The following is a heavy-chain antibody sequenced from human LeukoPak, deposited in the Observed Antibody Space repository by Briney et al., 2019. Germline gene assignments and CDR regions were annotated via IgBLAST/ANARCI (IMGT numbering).Heavy chain of an antibody. CDR1: GGSFSGYY. Sequence: PSETLSLTCAVYGGSFSGYYWSWIRQPPGRGPEWIGSIYYSGSTYYNSSLKSRVTISVDTSKNQFSLKLSSVTAADTAVYYCARTFGYSYGYLDYWGQGTLVTVSS. CDR3: ARTFGYSYGYLDY. D-gene: IGHD5-18*01. V-gene: IGHV4-34*01. CDR2: IYYSGST. J-gene: IGHJ4*02.